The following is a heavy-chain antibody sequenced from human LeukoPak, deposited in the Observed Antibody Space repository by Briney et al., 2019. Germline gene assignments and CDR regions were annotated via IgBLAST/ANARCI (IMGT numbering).Heavy chain of an antibody. J-gene: IGHJ4*02. CDR1: GYAFTVYY. D-gene: IGHD4-23*01. V-gene: IGHV1-2*02. CDR3: ARETGVYGGNSILDY. CDR2: VNPNSGGT. Sequence: GASVKVSCKASGYAFTVYYMHWVRQAPGQGLEWMGWVNPNSGGTNSAQKFQGRVTMTRDKSNSTAYMELSRLTSDDTAVYYCARETGVYGGNSILDYWGQGTLVTVSS.